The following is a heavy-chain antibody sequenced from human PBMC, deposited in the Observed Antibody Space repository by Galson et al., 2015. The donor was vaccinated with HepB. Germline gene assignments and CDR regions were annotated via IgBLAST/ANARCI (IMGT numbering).Heavy chain of an antibody. CDR2: INPNSGGT. J-gene: IGHJ5*02. CDR3: ARARYCSSTSCSRIGMAWFDP. CDR1: GYTFTGYY. V-gene: IGHV1-2*06. D-gene: IGHD2-2*01. Sequence: SVKVSCKASGYTFTGYYMHWVRQAPGQGLEWMGRINPNSGGTNYAQKFQGRVTMTRDTSISTAYMELSRLRSDDTAVYYCARARYCSSTSCSRIGMAWFDPWGQGTLVTVSP.